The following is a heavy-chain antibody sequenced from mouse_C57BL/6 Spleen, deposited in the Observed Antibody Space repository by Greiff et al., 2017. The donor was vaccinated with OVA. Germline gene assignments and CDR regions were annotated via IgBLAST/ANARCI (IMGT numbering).Heavy chain of an antibody. CDR3: ARERNYYGSTGFAY. CDR1: GFTFSSYA. Sequence: EVKLVESGGGLVKPGGSLKLSCAASGFTFSSYAMSWVRQTPEKRLEWVATISAGGSYTYYPDNVKGRFTISRDNAKNNLYLQMSHLKSEDTAMYYCARERNYYGSTGFAYWGQGTLVTVSA. CDR2: ISAGGSYT. J-gene: IGHJ3*01. D-gene: IGHD1-1*01. V-gene: IGHV5-4*01.